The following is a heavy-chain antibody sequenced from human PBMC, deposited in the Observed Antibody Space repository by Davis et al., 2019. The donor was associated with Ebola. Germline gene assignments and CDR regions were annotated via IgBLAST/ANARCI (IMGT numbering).Heavy chain of an antibody. Sequence: GGSLRLSCAASGFIVRNYHISWVRQAPGKGLEWVSVLYRGGPTHYADSVQGRFTISRDDSKNTLSLQMNSLRAEDTAVYYCAREVGSTLRGLEYYFDSWGQGTLVTASS. V-gene: IGHV3-66*01. CDR3: AREVGSTLRGLEYYFDS. CDR1: GFIVRNYH. D-gene: IGHD3-10*01. CDR2: LYRGGPT. J-gene: IGHJ4*02.